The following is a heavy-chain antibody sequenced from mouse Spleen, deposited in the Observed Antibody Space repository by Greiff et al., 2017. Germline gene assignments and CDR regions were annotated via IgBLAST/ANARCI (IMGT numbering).Heavy chain of an antibody. D-gene: IGHD1-1*01. Sequence: QVHVKQSGAELARPGASVKLSCKASGYTFTSYGISWVKQRTGQGLEWIGEIYPRSGNTYYNEKFKGKATLTADKSSSTAYMELRSLTSEDSAVYFCARWGVITTVVEGDAMDYWGQGTSVTVSS. CDR3: ARWGVITTVVEGDAMDY. J-gene: IGHJ4*01. CDR2: IYPRSGNT. V-gene: IGHV1-81*01. CDR1: GYTFTSYG.